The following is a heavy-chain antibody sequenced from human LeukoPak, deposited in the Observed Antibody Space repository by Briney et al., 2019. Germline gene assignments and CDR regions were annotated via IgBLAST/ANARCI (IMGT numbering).Heavy chain of an antibody. J-gene: IGHJ5*02. CDR2: IGSSGSST. CDR3: AKDRGQLVPKYNWFDP. CDR1: GFSFSTYA. Sequence: GGSLRLSCAASGFSFSTYAMTWLRQAPGKGLEWVSAIGSSGSSTYYADSVKGRFTISRDNSKNTLYLQMNSLRAEDTAVYYCAKDRGQLVPKYNWFDPWGQGTLVTVSS. V-gene: IGHV3-23*01. D-gene: IGHD6-6*01.